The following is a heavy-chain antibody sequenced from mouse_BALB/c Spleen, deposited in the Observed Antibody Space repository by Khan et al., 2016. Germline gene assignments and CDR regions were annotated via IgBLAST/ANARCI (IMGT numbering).Heavy chain of an antibody. D-gene: IGHD2-1*01. Sequence: EVQLQESGPGLVKPSQTVSLTCTVTGISITTGNYRWSWIRQFPGNKLEWIGYIYYSGTITYNQSLTSRTTITRDTSKNQFFLEMNSLTAEDTATYYCARDDGNFYYAMDYWGQGTSVTVSS. V-gene: IGHV3-5*02. J-gene: IGHJ4*01. CDR1: GISITTGNYR. CDR3: ARDDGNFYYAMDY. CDR2: IYYSGTI.